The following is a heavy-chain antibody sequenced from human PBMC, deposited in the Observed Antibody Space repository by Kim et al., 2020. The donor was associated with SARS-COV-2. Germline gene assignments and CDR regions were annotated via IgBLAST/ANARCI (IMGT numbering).Heavy chain of an antibody. CDR2: ISWNSGSI. CDR3: AKGVNYYDSSGYVDY. J-gene: IGHJ4*02. V-gene: IGHV3-9*01. Sequence: GGSLRLSCAASGFTFDDYAMHWVRQAPGKGLEWVSGISWNSGSIGYADSVKGRFTISRDNAKNSLYLQMNSLRAEDTALYYCAKGVNYYDSSGYVDYWGQGTLVTVSS. D-gene: IGHD3-22*01. CDR1: GFTFDDYA.